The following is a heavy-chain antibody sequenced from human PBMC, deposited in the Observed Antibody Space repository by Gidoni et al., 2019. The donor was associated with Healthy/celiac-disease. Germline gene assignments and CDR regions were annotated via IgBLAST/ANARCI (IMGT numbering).Heavy chain of an antibody. Sequence: VQLVQSGAAVTTPGESLTISCQGSGYSFTNYWIGWVRQMPGKGLEWMGIIYPGDSDTRYSPSFQGQVTISADRSISTAYLQWSSLKASDTAMYYCTRQRDDYNLRAFDIWGQGTMVTVSS. D-gene: IGHD4-4*01. CDR2: IYPGDSDT. CDR3: TRQRDDYNLRAFDI. J-gene: IGHJ3*02. CDR1: GYSFTNYW. V-gene: IGHV5-51*01.